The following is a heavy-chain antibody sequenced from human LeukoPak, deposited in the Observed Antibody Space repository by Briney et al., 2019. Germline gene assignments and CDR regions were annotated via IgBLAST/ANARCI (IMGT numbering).Heavy chain of an antibody. CDR2: INHSGST. Sequence: KPSETLSLTCAVYGGSFSGYYWSWIRQPPGKGLEWIGEINHSGSTNYNPPLKSRVTISVDTSKNQFSLKLSSVTAADTAVYYCARDKGHDYVWGSYRYTSHFDYWGQGTLVTVSS. CDR3: ARDKGHDYVWGSYRYTSHFDY. D-gene: IGHD3-16*02. CDR1: GGSFSGYY. V-gene: IGHV4-34*01. J-gene: IGHJ4*02.